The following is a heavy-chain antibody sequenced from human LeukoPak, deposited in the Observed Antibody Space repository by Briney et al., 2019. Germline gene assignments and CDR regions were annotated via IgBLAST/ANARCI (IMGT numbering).Heavy chain of an antibody. J-gene: IGHJ1*01. CDR3: ARDGHYDILTGYSPKDFQH. V-gene: IGHV3-21*01. D-gene: IGHD3-9*01. CDR2: ISSSSSYI. CDR1: GFTFSSYS. Sequence: GGSLRLSCAASGFTFSSYSMNWVRQAPAKGLEWVSSISSSSSYIYYADSVKGRFTISRDNAKNSLYLQMNSLRAEDTAVYYCARDGHYDILTGYSPKDFQHWGQGTLSASPQ.